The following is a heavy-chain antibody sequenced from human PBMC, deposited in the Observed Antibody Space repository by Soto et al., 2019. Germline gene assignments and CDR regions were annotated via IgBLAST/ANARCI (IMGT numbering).Heavy chain of an antibody. CDR2: ISYDGSNK. D-gene: IGHD3-3*01. CDR3: ARDNSYSRDFWSGYFLFRWFDP. CDR1: GFTFSSYA. V-gene: IGHV3-30-3*01. J-gene: IGHJ5*02. Sequence: PGGSLRLSCAASGFTFSSYAMHWVRQAPGKGLEWVAVISYDGSNKYYADSVKGRFTISRDNSKNTLYLQMNSLRAEDTAVYYCARDNSYSRDFWSGYFLFRWFDPWGQGTLVTVSS.